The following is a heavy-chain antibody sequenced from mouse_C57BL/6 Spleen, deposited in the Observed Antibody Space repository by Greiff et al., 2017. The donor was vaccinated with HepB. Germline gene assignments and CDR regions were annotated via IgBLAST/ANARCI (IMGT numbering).Heavy chain of an antibody. CDR1: GYSFTDYN. CDR3: ARNLLLRGRYFDY. J-gene: IGHJ2*01. CDR2: INHNSGTT. Sequence: EVQVVESGPELVKPGASVKISCKASGYSFTDYNMNWVKQSNGKSLEWIGVINHNSGTTSYNQKFKGKATLTVDQSSNTAYMQLHSLTSEDSAVYFFARNLLLRGRYFDYWGQGTTLTVSS. D-gene: IGHD1-1*01. V-gene: IGHV1-39*01.